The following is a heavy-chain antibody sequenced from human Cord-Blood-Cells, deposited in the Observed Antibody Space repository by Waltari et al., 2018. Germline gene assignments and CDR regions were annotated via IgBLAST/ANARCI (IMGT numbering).Heavy chain of an antibody. V-gene: IGHV1-3*01. CDR2: SNAGNGNT. CDR3: ARESATPNSSNWFDP. D-gene: IGHD6-13*01. Sequence: QVQLVQSGAEVKKPGASVKVSCKASGYTFTSYAMHWVRQAPGQRLEWMGWSNAGNGNTKYSQKFQCRVNITRDTSASTADMELSSLGSEDTAVYYCARESATPNSSNWFDPGGQGTLVTVSS. CDR1: GYTFTSYA. J-gene: IGHJ5*02.